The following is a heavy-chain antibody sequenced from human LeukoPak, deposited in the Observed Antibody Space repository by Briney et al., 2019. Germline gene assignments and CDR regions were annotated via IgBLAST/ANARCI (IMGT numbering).Heavy chain of an antibody. CDR2: INHSGST. CDR1: GGSFSGYY. J-gene: IGHJ4*02. Sequence: SETLSLTCAVYGGSFSGYYWSWIRQPPGKGLEWIGEINHSGSTNYNPSLKSRVTISVDTSKNQVSLKLNSVTAADTAVYYCAKQAYYFVDYWGQGTLVAISS. D-gene: IGHD2/OR15-2a*01. CDR3: AKQAYYFVDY. V-gene: IGHV4-34*01.